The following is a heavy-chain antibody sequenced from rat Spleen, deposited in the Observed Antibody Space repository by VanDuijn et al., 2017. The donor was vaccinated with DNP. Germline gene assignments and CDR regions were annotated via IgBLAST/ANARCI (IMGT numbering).Heavy chain of an antibody. Sequence: EVQLVESGGGLVQPGRSLKLSCAASGFTFSDYNMAWVRQAPNKGLEWVAYIRYDGGTTKYGDSVKGRFTISRDNAKSTLYLQINSLRSEDMDTYYCVRWNSGHFDYWGQGVMVTVSS. D-gene: IGHD4-3*01. V-gene: IGHV5-22*01. CDR1: GFTFSDYN. J-gene: IGHJ2*01. CDR3: VRWNSGHFDY. CDR2: IRYDGGTT.